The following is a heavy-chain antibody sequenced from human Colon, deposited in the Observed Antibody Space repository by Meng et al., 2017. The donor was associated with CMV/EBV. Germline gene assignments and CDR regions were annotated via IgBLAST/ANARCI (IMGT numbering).Heavy chain of an antibody. Sequence: VLCVHSGAAGATPGASLDVSCRTVGYTFTSHGITWVRRAPGERLEWLGWMRAYDGNRKYAGKLQGRTTMTTDASTNTDYMELGSLTSDDTAIYYCAREDGILTGDSLDSWGQGTLVTVSS. D-gene: IGHD3-9*01. CDR1: GYTFTSHG. V-gene: IGHV1-18*01. CDR3: AREDGILTGDSLDS. CDR2: MRAYDGNR. J-gene: IGHJ4*02.